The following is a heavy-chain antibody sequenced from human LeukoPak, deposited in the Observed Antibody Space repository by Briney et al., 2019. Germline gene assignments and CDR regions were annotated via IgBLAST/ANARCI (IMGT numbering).Heavy chain of an antibody. CDR3: AAHDGYNYFDY. V-gene: IGHV3-30*02. D-gene: IGHD5-24*01. Sequence: PGGSLRLSCATSGFSFISYAMLWFRQAPGKGLEWVAFMRSDGSDIFYAESLKGRFTISRDNGKSTLFLQMHSLRAEDTAVYYCAAHDGYNYFDYWGQGTLVTVSS. CDR2: MRSDGSDI. J-gene: IGHJ4*02. CDR1: GFSFISYA.